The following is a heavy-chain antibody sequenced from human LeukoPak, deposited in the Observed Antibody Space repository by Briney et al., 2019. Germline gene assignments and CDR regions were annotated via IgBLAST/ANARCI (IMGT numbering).Heavy chain of an antibody. Sequence: SSETLSLTCAVYGGSSSGYYWSWIRQPPGKGLEWIGEINHSGSTNYNPSLKSRVTISVDTSKNQFSLKLSSVTAADTAVYYCARDDADWFGAFDIWGQGTMVTVSS. D-gene: IGHD3-10*01. CDR3: ARDDADWFGAFDI. V-gene: IGHV4-34*01. CDR2: INHSGST. CDR1: GGSSSGYY. J-gene: IGHJ3*02.